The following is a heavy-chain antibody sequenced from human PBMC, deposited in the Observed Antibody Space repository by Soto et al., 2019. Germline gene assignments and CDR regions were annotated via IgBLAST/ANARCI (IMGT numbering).Heavy chain of an antibody. CDR1: GGSISSGDYY. J-gene: IGHJ4*02. V-gene: IGHV4-30-4*01. CDR2: IYYSGST. D-gene: IGHD5-12*01. CDR3: ARRWLQLGYFDY. Sequence: TLSLTCTVSGGSISSGDYYWSWIRQPPGKGLEWIGYIYYSGSTYYNPSLKSRVTISVDTSKNQFSLKLSSVTAADTAVYYCARRWLQLGYFDYWGQGTLVTGSS.